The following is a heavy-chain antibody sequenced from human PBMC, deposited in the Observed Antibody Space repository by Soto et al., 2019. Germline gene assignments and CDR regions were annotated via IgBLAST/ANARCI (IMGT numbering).Heavy chain of an antibody. CDR3: AREILPASPREFDY. D-gene: IGHD2-15*01. Sequence: QVQLVQSGDEVKKPGASVKVSCKASGYTFTTYGITWVRQAPGQGLEWKGWISGFNGNTNYAQRFQGRVSMTTDTFTNTAYMELRSLRSDDTAVYYCAREILPASPREFDYWGQGTLVTVSS. J-gene: IGHJ4*02. CDR1: GYTFTTYG. CDR2: ISGFNGNT. V-gene: IGHV1-18*01.